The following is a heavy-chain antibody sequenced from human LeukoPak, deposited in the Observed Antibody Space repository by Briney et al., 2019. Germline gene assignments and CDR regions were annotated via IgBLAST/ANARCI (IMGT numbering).Heavy chain of an antibody. V-gene: IGHV1-69*04. D-gene: IGHD3-22*01. CDR2: IIPILGIA. J-gene: IGHJ4*02. CDR3: ASPPYDSSGYYGY. Sequence: SVKVSCKASGGTFSSYAISWVRQAPGQGLEWMGRIIPILGIANYAQKFQGRVTITADKSTSTTYMELSSLRSEDTAVYYCASPPYDSSGYYGYWGQGTLVTVSS. CDR1: GGTFSSYA.